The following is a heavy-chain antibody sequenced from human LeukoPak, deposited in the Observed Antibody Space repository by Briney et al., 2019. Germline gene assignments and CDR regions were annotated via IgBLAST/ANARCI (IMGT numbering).Heavy chain of an antibody. CDR1: GPSVSSGSYY. CDR3: ARESSYGSGSYYH. D-gene: IGHD3-10*01. J-gene: IGHJ4*02. CDR2: IYYSGST. V-gene: IGHV4-61*01. Sequence: SETLSLTCTVSGPSVSSGSYYWSWTRQPPGKGLEWIGYIYYSGSTNYNPSLKSRVTISVETSKNQYSLKLSSVTAADTSVYYCARESSYGSGSYYHWGQGTLVTVSS.